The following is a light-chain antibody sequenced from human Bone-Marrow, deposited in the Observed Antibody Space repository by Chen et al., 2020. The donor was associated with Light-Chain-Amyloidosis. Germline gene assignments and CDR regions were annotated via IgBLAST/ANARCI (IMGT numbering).Light chain of an antibody. V-gene: IGLV3-21*02. CDR3: QVWDRSSDRPV. CDR2: DDS. CDR1: NIGSTS. J-gene: IGLJ3*02. Sequence: SYVLTQPSSVSVAPGQTATIACGGNNIGSTSVHWYQQTPGQAPLLVVYDDSDRPSGIPERWSGSNSENTATLTMSRVEAGDEADYYCQVWDRSSDRPVFGGGTKLTVL.